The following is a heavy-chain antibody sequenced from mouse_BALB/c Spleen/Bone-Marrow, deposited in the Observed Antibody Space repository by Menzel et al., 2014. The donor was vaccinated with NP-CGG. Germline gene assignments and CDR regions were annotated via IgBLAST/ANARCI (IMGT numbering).Heavy chain of an antibody. Sequence: VQLQQSGTVLARPGASVEMSCKASGYSFTSYWMHWVKRRPGQGLEWIGAIYPGNSDISYNQKFKGKAKLTAVTSASTAYMELSSLTNEDSAVYYCTIYRFDEDAMDYWGQGTSVTVSS. D-gene: IGHD2-14*01. CDR2: IYPGNSDI. V-gene: IGHV1-5*01. CDR1: GYSFTSYW. CDR3: TIYRFDEDAMDY. J-gene: IGHJ4*01.